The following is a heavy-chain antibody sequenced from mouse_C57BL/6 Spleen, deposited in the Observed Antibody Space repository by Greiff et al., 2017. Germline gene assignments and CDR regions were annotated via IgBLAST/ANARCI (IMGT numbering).Heavy chain of an antibody. V-gene: IGHV5-6*01. D-gene: IGHD4-1*01. CDR3: ARHARWDVWYFDV. J-gene: IGHJ1*03. Sequence: EVKLQESGGDLVKPGGSLKLSCAASGFTFSSYGMSWVRQTPDKRLEWVATISSGGSYTYYPDSVKGRFTISRDNAKNTLYLQMSSLKSEDTAMYYCARHARWDVWYFDVWGTGTTVTVSS. CDR2: ISSGGSYT. CDR1: GFTFSSYG.